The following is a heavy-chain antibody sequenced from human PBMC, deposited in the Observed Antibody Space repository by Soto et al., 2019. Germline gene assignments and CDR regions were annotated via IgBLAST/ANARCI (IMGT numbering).Heavy chain of an antibody. CDR3: AKDRGRYCSGGSCYLFDY. J-gene: IGHJ4*02. V-gene: IGHV3-23*01. CDR1: GSSFRDYY. CDR2: ISGSGGST. D-gene: IGHD2-15*01. Sequence: PGGSLRLSCAASGSSFRDYYMSWIRQSPGKGLEWLSAISGSGGSTYYADSVKGRFTISRDNSKNTLYLQMNSLRAEDTALYYCAKDRGRYCSGGSCYLFDYWGQGVLVTVSS.